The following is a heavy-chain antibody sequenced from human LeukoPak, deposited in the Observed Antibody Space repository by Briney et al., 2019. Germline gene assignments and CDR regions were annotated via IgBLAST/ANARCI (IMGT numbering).Heavy chain of an antibody. V-gene: IGHV1-2*04. D-gene: IGHD4-17*01. J-gene: IGHJ4*02. CDR3: ARGGYGDSDVTDY. Sequence: ASVKVSCKASRYTFTGYYMHWVRQAPGQGLEWMGWINPNSGGTNYAQKFQGWVTMTRDTSISTAYMELSRLRSDDTAVYYCARGGYGDSDVTDYWGQGTLVTVSS. CDR2: INPNSGGT. CDR1: RYTFTGYY.